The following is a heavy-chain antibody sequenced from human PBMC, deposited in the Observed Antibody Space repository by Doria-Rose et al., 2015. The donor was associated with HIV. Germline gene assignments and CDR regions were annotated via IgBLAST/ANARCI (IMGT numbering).Heavy chain of an antibody. Sequence: SGPVLVKPTETLTLTCTVSGVSLSSPGMGVSWIRQPPGKALEWLANIFSDDDRSYKTSLKSRLTISRGTSNSQVVLTMTDMDPVDTATYYCARIKSSRWYHKYYFDFWGQGTLVIVS. CDR2: IFSDDDR. CDR1: GVSLSSPGMG. CDR3: ARIKSSRWYHKYYFDF. D-gene: IGHD6-13*01. V-gene: IGHV2-26*01. J-gene: IGHJ4*02.